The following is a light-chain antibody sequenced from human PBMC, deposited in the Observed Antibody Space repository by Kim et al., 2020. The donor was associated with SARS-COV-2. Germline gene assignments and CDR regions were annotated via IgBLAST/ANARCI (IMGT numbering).Light chain of an antibody. CDR3: SSYAGSNTWV. Sequence: GQSVTISCTGTSSDVAAYASVSWYQYHPGKAPKLMIFQGTKRPSGVPDRFSGSKSGNTASLTVSGLQTDDEADYYCSSYAGSNTWVFGGGTKLTVL. CDR2: QGT. V-gene: IGLV2-8*01. J-gene: IGLJ3*02. CDR1: SSDVAAYAS.